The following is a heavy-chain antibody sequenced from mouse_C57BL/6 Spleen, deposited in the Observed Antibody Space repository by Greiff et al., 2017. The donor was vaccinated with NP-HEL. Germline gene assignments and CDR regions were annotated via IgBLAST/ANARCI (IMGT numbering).Heavy chain of an antibody. CDR2: INYDGSST. Sequence: EVKVVESEGGLVQPGSSMKLSCTASGFTFSDYYMAWVRQVPEKGLEWVANINYDGSSTYYLDSLKSRFIISRDNAKNILYLQMSSLKSEDTATYYCAREGYSNYGGAMDYWGQGTSVTVSS. CDR1: GFTFSDYY. V-gene: IGHV5-16*01. D-gene: IGHD2-5*01. CDR3: AREGYSNYGGAMDY. J-gene: IGHJ4*01.